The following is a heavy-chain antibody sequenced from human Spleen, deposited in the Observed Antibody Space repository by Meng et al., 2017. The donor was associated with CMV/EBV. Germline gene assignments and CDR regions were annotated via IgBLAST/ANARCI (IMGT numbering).Heavy chain of an antibody. CDR3: ARDWDTGI. J-gene: IGHJ4*02. Sequence: GESLKISCAASGFTFNSYAMSWVRQAPGKGLEWVSLIYSGGSSTYYADSVKGRFTISRDNAKNSLYLQMNSLRAEDTAVYYCARDWDTGIWGQGTLVTVSS. CDR2: IYSGGSST. V-gene: IGHV3-23*03. D-gene: IGHD1-14*01. CDR1: GFTFNSYA.